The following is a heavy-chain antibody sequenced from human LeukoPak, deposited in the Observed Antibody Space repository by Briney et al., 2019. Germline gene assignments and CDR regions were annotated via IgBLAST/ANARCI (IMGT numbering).Heavy chain of an antibody. CDR3: ASGITGEGAFDI. J-gene: IGHJ3*02. CDR2: INPSGGST. D-gene: IGHD7-27*01. CDR1: GYTCTSYY. V-gene: IGHV1-46*01. Sequence: ASVKVSCKASGYTCTSYYMHWVRQAPGQGLEWMGIINPSGGSTSYAQKFQGRVTMTRDTSTSTVYMELSSLRSEDTAVYYCASGITGEGAFDIWGQGTMVTVSS.